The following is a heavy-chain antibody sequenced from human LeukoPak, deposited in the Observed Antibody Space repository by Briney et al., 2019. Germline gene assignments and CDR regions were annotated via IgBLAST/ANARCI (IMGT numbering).Heavy chain of an antibody. D-gene: IGHD3-10*01. CDR3: ARDMVRGVYTWLDP. J-gene: IGHJ5*02. V-gene: IGHV4-4*07. Sequence: SETLSLTCTVSGGSISSYYWSWIRQPAGKGLEWIGRIYTSGSTNYNPSLKSRVTMSVDTSKNQFSLTLSSVTAADTAVYYCARDMVRGVYTWLDPWGQGTLVTVSS. CDR2: IYTSGST. CDR1: GGSISSYY.